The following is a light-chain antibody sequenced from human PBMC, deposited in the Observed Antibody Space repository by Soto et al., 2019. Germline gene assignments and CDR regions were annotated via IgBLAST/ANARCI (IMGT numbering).Light chain of an antibody. Sequence: EIQMTQSPSSLSASVGDRVTITCRASQGISNYLAWYQQKPGKVPRLLIYAASTLTSGVPSWFSGSVSGTVFTLTSSRLQAEDVATYCCQKYDYAPWTFGQGTKVDIK. V-gene: IGKV1-27*01. CDR1: QGISNY. J-gene: IGKJ1*01. CDR2: AAS. CDR3: QKYDYAPWT.